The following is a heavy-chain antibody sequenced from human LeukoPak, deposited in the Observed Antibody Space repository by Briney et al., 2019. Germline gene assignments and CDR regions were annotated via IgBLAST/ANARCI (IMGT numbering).Heavy chain of an antibody. V-gene: IGHV4-30-4*07. J-gene: IGHJ5*02. CDR1: GGSISRSGYS. Sequence: SETLSLTCAVSGGSISRSGYSWSWIRQPPGKGLGWLGYIYYTWSTYYNPSLKSRLTISLDTSKNQFSLKLSSVTAADTAVYYCARGGDRSGYEGRFDPWGQGTLVTVSS. CDR3: ARGGDRSGYEGRFDP. D-gene: IGHD3-22*01. CDR2: IYYTWST.